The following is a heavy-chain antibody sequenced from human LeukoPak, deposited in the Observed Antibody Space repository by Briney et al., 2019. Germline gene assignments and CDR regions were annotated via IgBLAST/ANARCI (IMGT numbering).Heavy chain of an antibody. Sequence: RASVKVSCKASGGTFSSYAISWVRQAPGKGLEWMGRIIPIFGKANYAQKLQGRVTITTDESTSTDYMELSSLRSDDTAVYYCARARGGGGNGDYYYYYYMDVWGKGPTVTVSS. CDR1: GGTFSSYA. CDR2: IIPIFGKA. J-gene: IGHJ6*03. V-gene: IGHV1-69*05. D-gene: IGHD4-23*01. CDR3: ARARGGGGNGDYYYYYYMDV.